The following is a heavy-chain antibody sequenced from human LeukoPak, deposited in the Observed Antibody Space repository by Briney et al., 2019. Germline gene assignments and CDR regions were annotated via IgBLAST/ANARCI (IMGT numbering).Heavy chain of an antibody. J-gene: IGHJ3*02. D-gene: IGHD3-22*01. CDR1: GFTFSNYA. CDR2: ISTRGGTT. CDR3: AKDRRISMIVVVTAPLAFDI. Sequence: GGSLRLSCAASGFTFSNYAMSWVRQAPGKVLEWVSAISTRGGTTYYADSVKGRFTISRDNSKNTLYLQMNSLRAEDTAVYYCAKDRRISMIVVVTAPLAFDIWGQGTMVTVSS. V-gene: IGHV3-23*01.